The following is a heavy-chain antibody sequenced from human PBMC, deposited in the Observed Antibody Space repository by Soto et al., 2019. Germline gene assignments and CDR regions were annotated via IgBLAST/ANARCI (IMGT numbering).Heavy chain of an antibody. D-gene: IGHD1-1*01. CDR2: MNPNSGNT. CDR1: GYTFTSYD. CDR3: ARNDSEAHYGLGY. Sequence: QVQLVQSGAEVKKPGASVMVSCKASGYTFTSYDINWVRQATGQGLEWMGWMNPNSGNTGYAQKFQGRVTMTRNTSMSTAYMEQSSLRSEDTAVYFCARNDSEAHYGLGYWGQGSLVTVSS. V-gene: IGHV1-8*01. J-gene: IGHJ4*02.